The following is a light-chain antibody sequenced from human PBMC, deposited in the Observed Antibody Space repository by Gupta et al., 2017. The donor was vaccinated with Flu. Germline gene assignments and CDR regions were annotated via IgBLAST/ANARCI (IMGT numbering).Light chain of an antibody. Sequence: SYELTQPFAVSVSAGQTASITCSGDELGDKYVCWYQRKPGQSPVLVLYQDSQRPAGIPERFSGSNSGNTATLTISGTQAMDEADYYCQAWVSNIVVFGGGTKLTVL. CDR1: ELGDKY. CDR2: QDS. V-gene: IGLV3-1*01. J-gene: IGLJ2*01. CDR3: QAWVSNIVV.